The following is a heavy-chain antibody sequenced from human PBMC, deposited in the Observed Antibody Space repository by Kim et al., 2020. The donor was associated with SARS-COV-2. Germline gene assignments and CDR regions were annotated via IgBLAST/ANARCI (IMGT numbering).Heavy chain of an antibody. V-gene: IGHV2-5*01. CDR2: IDWNDDR. D-gene: IGHD3-10*01. CDR3: AHSYTGRYTSWFDV. J-gene: IGHJ5*02. Sequence: SGPTLVNPTETLTLTCSFSGFSLSTIGVTVGWIRQPPGKALEWLALIDWNDDRRYSPSLKRRLTIDSSKNQVVLRLSNMDPVDTATYYCAHSYTGRYTSWFDVWGQGTLVTVSS. CDR1: GFSLSTIGVT.